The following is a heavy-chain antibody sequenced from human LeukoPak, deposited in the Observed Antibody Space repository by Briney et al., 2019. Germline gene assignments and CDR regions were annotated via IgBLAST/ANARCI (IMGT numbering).Heavy chain of an antibody. D-gene: IGHD2-2*02. Sequence: GGSLRLSCAVSGFTFSSYSMNWVRQAPGKGLEWVSAISGSGGSTYYADSVKGRFTISRDNSKNTLYLQMNSLRAEHTAVYYCAKRADIVVVPAAIGDYWGQGTLVTVSS. CDR2: ISGSGGST. J-gene: IGHJ4*02. CDR1: GFTFSSYS. CDR3: AKRADIVVVPAAIGDY. V-gene: IGHV3-23*01.